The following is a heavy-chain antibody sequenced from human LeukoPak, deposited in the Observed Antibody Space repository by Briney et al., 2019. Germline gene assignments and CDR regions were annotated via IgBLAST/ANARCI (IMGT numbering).Heavy chain of an antibody. V-gene: IGHV4-30-2*01. CDR3: ARGDYDILTGYNWFDP. CDR2: IYHSGST. CDR1: GGSISSGGYS. Sequence: SQTLSLTCAVSGGSISSGGYSWSWIRQPPGKGLEWIGYIYHSGSTYYNPSLKSRVTISVDRFKNQFSLKLSSVTAADTAVYYCARGDYDILTGYNWFDPWGQGTLVTVSS. D-gene: IGHD3-9*01. J-gene: IGHJ5*02.